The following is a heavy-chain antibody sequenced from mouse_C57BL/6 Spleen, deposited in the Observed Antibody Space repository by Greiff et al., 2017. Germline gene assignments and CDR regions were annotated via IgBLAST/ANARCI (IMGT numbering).Heavy chain of an antibody. Sequence: EVHLVESGGDLVKPGGSLKLSCAASGFTFSSYGMSWVRQTPDKRLEWVATISSGGSYTYYPDSVKGRFTISRDNAKNTLYLQMSSLKSEDTAMYYGARQLAYYSNYVDYWGQGTTLTVSS. J-gene: IGHJ2*01. CDR2: ISSGGSYT. CDR1: GFTFSSYG. D-gene: IGHD2-5*01. V-gene: IGHV5-6*01. CDR3: ARQLAYYSNYVDY.